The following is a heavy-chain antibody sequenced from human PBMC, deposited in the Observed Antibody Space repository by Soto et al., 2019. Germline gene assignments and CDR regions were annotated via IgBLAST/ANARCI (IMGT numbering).Heavy chain of an antibody. CDR3: ARQYGSGSYYIPLDY. J-gene: IGHJ4*02. V-gene: IGHV4-59*08. D-gene: IGHD3-10*01. CDR1: GGSISSYY. CDR2: IYYSGST. Sequence: PSETLSLTCTVSGGSISSYYWSWIRQPPGKGLQWIGYIYYSGSTNYNPSLKSRVTISVDTSKNQFSLKLSSVTAADTAVYYCARQYGSGSYYIPLDYWGQGSLVIVSS.